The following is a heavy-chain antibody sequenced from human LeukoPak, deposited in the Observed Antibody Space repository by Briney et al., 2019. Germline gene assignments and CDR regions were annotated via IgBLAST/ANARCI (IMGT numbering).Heavy chain of an antibody. Sequence: ASVKVSCKTSGYNVNSYGLSWVRQVPGQGLEWMGWISAYNGNTNYAQKVQGRVTMTTDTSTSTAYMELRSLRFDDTAVYYCAREGYGDYLRAFDIWGQGTNVTVSS. CDR1: GYNVNSYG. D-gene: IGHD4-17*01. CDR3: AREGYGDYLRAFDI. J-gene: IGHJ3*02. V-gene: IGHV1-18*01. CDR2: ISAYNGNT.